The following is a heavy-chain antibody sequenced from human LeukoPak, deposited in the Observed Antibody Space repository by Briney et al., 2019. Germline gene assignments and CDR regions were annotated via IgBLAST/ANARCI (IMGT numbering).Heavy chain of an antibody. CDR2: VSYDGSKK. CDR3: AKDRGGVSIMINVYFDY. CDR1: GFTFSNYG. J-gene: IGHJ4*02. D-gene: IGHD3-16*01. Sequence: GGSLRLSCVASGFTFSNYGMLWLRQAPGKGLEWVADVSYDGSKKNYADSVRGRFSISRDNSRDTLDLQMDSLRTEDTAVYYCAKDRGGVSIMINVYFDYWGQGTRVSVSS. V-gene: IGHV3-30*18.